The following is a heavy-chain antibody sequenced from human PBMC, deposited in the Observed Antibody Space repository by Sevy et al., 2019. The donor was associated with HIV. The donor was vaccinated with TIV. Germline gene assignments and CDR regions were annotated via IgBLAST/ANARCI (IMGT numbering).Heavy chain of an antibody. J-gene: IGHJ4*02. CDR2: INPDSGGT. CDR3: ARSREDYYVFLKY. Sequence: ASVKVSCKASGYTFTGYYMHWVRQAPGQGLEWLGRINPDSGGTNYAQNYQGRVTMTRDTSINTAYMELSRLTSDDTAVYYCARSREDYYVFLKYWGQGTLVTVSS. CDR1: GYTFTGYY. V-gene: IGHV1-2*06. D-gene: IGHD3-10*02.